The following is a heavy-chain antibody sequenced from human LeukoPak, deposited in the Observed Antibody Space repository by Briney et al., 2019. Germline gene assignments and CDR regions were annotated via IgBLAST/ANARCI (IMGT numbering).Heavy chain of an antibody. CDR3: ARKDFWSGYFDY. V-gene: IGHV4-59*01. J-gene: IGHJ4*02. D-gene: IGHD3-3*01. CDR2: IYYSGST. CDR1: GASISSYY. Sequence: SSETLSLTCTVSGASISSYYWSWIRQSPGKGLEWIGYIYYSGSTKYNPSLKSRVTISVDTSKNQVSLKLSSVTAAVTAVYYCARKDFWSGYFDYWGQGTQVTVSS.